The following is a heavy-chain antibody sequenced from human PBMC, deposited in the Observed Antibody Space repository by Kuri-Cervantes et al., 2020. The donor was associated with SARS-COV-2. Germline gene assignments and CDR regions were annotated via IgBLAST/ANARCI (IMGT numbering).Heavy chain of an antibody. J-gene: IGHJ4*02. CDR2: INPNDGGT. CDR1: GFTFSGFY. CDR3: ARGRGGTPHSPGGF. V-gene: IGHV1-2*04. Sequence: CFNASGFTFSGFYIHWFRHAPGQGLVWMGWINPNDGGTKYAQKFQDWVTMTRDTSVTTAYLDLSRLKSDDTAVYYCARGRGGTPHSPGGFWGQGTLVTVSS. D-gene: IGHD1-1*01.